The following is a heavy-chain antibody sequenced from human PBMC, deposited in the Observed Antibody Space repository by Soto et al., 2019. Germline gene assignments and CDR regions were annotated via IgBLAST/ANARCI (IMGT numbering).Heavy chain of an antibody. D-gene: IGHD2-2*01. CDR3: ARTPGYCSSTSCYVDAFDI. V-gene: IGHV2-26*01. J-gene: IGHJ3*02. CDR1: GFSLSTARMG. Sequence: QVTLKESGPVLVKPTETLTLTCTVSGFSLSTARMGVSWIRQPPGKALEWLAHIFSNDEKSYSTSLKSRLTISKDTSKSQVVLTMTNMDPVETATYYCARTPGYCSSTSCYVDAFDIWGQGTMVTVSS. CDR2: IFSNDEK.